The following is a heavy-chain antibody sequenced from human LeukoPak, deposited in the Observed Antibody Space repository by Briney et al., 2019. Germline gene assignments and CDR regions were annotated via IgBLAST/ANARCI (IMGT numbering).Heavy chain of an antibody. CDR2: IKQDGSEK. Sequence: SGGSLRLSCAASGFIFSSYWMSWVRQAPGKGLEWVANIKQDGSEKYYVDSVKGRFTISRDNAKNSLYLQMNSLRAEDTAVYYCARDLWKVFDYWGQGTLVTVSS. J-gene: IGHJ4*02. CDR1: GFIFSSYW. D-gene: IGHD1-1*01. V-gene: IGHV3-7*01. CDR3: ARDLWKVFDY.